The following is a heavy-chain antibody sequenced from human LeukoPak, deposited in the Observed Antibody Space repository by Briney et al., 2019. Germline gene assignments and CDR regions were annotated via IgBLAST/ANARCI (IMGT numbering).Heavy chain of an antibody. V-gene: IGHV3-7*03. CDR3: AKEVIEVSGRDWFDP. J-gene: IGHJ5*02. CDR1: GFTFSYYS. D-gene: IGHD2-8*02. CDR2: IKQDGSEK. Sequence: GGSLRLSCVASGFTFSYYSMSWVRQAPGRGLEWVANIKQDGSEKYYVDSVKGRFTISRDNAKNSLYLQMNSLRAEDTAVYYCAKEVIEVSGRDWFDPWGQGTLVTVSS.